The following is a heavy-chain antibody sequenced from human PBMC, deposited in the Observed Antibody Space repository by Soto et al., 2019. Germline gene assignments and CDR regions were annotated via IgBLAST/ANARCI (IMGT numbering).Heavy chain of an antibody. CDR3: AHVCCAASVPPYYFDS. V-gene: IGHV2-5*02. CDR1: GFSFSTSAVG. CDR2: IYWDDDK. Sequence: QITLKESGPTLVKPTQTLTLTCTFSGFSFSTSAVGVGWIRQPPGKALEWLALIYWDDDKRYSPSLKSRLTITKDTSKNQVVVTMTNMDPVDTATYYCAHVCCAASVPPYYFDSWGQGTLVTVSS. D-gene: IGHD2-15*01. J-gene: IGHJ4*02.